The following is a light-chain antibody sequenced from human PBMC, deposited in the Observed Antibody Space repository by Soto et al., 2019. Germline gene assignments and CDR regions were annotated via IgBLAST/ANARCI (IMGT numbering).Light chain of an antibody. CDR3: AAWDDSLSAV. J-gene: IGLJ1*01. V-gene: IGLV1-47*01. CDR1: SSNIGSNY. CDR2: RNN. Sequence: QSALTKPPSATGTPGERVTISCSGSSSNIGSNYVYWYQQLPGTAPKLLIYRNNQRPSGVPDRFSGSKSGTSASLAISGLRSEDEADYYCAAWDDSLSAVFGTGTKVTVL.